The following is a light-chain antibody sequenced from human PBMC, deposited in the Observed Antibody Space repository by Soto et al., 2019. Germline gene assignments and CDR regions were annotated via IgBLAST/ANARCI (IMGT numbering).Light chain of an antibody. V-gene: IGLV2-14*01. CDR2: DVS. Sequence: QSVLTQPASVSGPPGQSITISCTGTSSDVGGSDFVSWHQQHPGKAPKLMIYDVSKWPSGVSNRFSGSKSGNTASLTISGLQAEDEADYYCSSYTSSRSYVFGTGTKVTVL. CDR1: SSDVGGSDF. J-gene: IGLJ1*01. CDR3: SSYTSSRSYV.